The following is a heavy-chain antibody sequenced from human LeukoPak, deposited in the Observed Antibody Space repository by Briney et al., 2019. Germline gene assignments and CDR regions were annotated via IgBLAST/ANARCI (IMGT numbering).Heavy chain of an antibody. CDR1: GDSISGSY. V-gene: IGHV4-59*08. Sequence: PSETLSLTCTVSGDSISGSYWSWIRQPPGKGLEWIGYIYYSGSTNYNPSLKSRVTISVDTSKNQFSLKLSSVTAADTAVYYCARVDYGGAFWDYWGQGTLVTVSS. D-gene: IGHD4-23*01. CDR2: IYYSGST. CDR3: ARVDYGGAFWDY. J-gene: IGHJ4*02.